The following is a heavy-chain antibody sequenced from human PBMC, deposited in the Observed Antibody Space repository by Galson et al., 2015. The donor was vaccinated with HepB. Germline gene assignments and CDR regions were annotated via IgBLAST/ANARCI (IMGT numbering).Heavy chain of an antibody. CDR3: ARYCSGGRCYSGFDY. V-gene: IGHV3-23*01. CDR1: GFTFSSYA. D-gene: IGHD2-15*01. CDR2: ITGSGDYT. Sequence: SLRLSCAASGFTFSSYAMTWVRQAPGKGLEWVSAITGSGDYTYYADSVKGRFTISRDSSKNTLYLQMNSLRAEDTAVYYCARYCSGGRCYSGFDYWGQGTLVTVSS. J-gene: IGHJ4*02.